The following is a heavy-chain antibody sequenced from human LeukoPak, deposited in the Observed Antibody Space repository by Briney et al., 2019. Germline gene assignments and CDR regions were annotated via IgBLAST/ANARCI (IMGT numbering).Heavy chain of an antibody. J-gene: IGHJ6*02. CDR2: ISAYNGNT. D-gene: IGHD1-26*01. CDR3: ARDEEESWEPRFYYYYGMDV. V-gene: IGHV1-18*01. CDR1: GYTFTSYG. Sequence: ASVEVSCKASGYTFTSYGISWVRQAPGQGLEWMGWISAYNGNTNYAQKLQGRVTMTTDTSTSTAYMELRSLRSDDTAVYYCARDEEESWEPRFYYYYGMDVWGQGTTVTVSS.